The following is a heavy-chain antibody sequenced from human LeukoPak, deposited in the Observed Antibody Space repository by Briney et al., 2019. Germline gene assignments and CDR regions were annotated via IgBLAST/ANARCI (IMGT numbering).Heavy chain of an antibody. Sequence: PGGSLRLSCAASGFTFSSYAMHWVRRAPGKGLEWVAVISYDGSNKYYADSVKGRFTISRDNSKNTLYLQMNSLRAEDTAVYYCARSPIVGATEAFDYWGQGTLVTVSS. CDR1: GFTFSSYA. CDR2: ISYDGSNK. J-gene: IGHJ4*02. V-gene: IGHV3-30*04. D-gene: IGHD1-26*01. CDR3: ARSPIVGATEAFDY.